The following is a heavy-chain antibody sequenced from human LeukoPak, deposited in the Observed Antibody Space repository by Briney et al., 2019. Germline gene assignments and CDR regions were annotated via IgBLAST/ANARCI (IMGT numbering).Heavy chain of an antibody. CDR1: GGSISSGGYY. V-gene: IGHV4-30-2*01. CDR2: IYHSGST. CDR3: ARRGYSYGEDY. J-gene: IGHJ4*02. D-gene: IGHD5-18*01. Sequence: PSETLSLTCTVSGGSISSGGYYWSWIRQPPGKGLEWIGYIYHSGSTYYNPSLKSRVTISVDRSKNQFSLKLSSVTAADTAVYYCARRGYSYGEDYWGQGTLVTVSS.